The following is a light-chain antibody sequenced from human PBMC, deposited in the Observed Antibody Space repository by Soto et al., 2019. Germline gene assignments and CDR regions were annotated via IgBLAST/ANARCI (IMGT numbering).Light chain of an antibody. CDR2: EVT. CDR3: CSYAPSRTWV. CDR1: EVGGYNL. J-gene: IGLJ3*02. Sequence: QSVLTQPASVSGSPGQSITISCTGTEVGGYNLVSWYQQQPGKAPKLTLYEVTKRPSGVSDRFSGSKSGKTASLTISGLQAEDEADYYCCSYAPSRTWVFGGGTKLTVL. V-gene: IGLV2-23*02.